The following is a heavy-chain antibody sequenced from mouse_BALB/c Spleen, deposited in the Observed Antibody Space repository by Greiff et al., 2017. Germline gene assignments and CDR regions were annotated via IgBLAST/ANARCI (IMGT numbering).Heavy chain of an antibody. D-gene: IGHD2-3*01. CDR2: ISSGSSTI. V-gene: IGHV5-17*02. J-gene: IGHJ4*01. CDR3: ARGPYDGYYGAMDY. CDR1: GFTFSSFG. Sequence: EVQVVESGGGLVQPGGSRKLSCAASGFTFSSFGMHWVRQAPEKGLEWVAYISSGSSTIYYADTVKGRFTISRDNPKNTLFLQMTSLRSEDTAMYYCARGPYDGYYGAMDYWGQGTSVTVSS.